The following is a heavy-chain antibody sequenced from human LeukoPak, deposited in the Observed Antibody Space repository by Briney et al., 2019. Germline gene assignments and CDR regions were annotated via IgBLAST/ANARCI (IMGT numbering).Heavy chain of an antibody. Sequence: SETLSLTCAVYGGSFSGYYWSWIRQPPGKGLEWIGEINHSGSTNYNPSLKSRVSISIDTSKSQFSLKLTSATAADTAIYYCATGRSIRYFDYWGQGTLLSVSS. J-gene: IGHJ4*02. V-gene: IGHV4-34*01. CDR3: ATGRSIRYFDY. CDR1: GGSFSGYY. D-gene: IGHD3-9*01. CDR2: INHSGST.